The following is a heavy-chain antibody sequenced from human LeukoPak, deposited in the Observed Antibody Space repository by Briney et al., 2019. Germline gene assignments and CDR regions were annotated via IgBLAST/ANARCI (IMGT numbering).Heavy chain of an antibody. CDR1: GYSFTSYW. Sequence: GASLKISCKGSGYSFTSYWIGWVRQLPGKGLEWMGIIYPGDSDTRYSPSFQGQVTISADKSISTAYLQWSSLKASGTAMYYCARIQWLDIGHYYGMDVWGQGTTVTVSS. CDR2: IYPGDSDT. J-gene: IGHJ6*02. D-gene: IGHD6-19*01. V-gene: IGHV5-51*01. CDR3: ARIQWLDIGHYYGMDV.